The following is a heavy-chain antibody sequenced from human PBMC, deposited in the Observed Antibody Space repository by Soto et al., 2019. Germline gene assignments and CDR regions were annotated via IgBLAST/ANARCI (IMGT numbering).Heavy chain of an antibody. J-gene: IGHJ4*02. V-gene: IGHV1-69*02. D-gene: IGHD5-18*01. Sequence: QVQLEQSGAEVKKPGSSVKVSCKASGGTFSSYTISWVRQAPGQGLEWMGRIIPILGIANYAQKFQGRVTITADKSTSTAYMELSSLRSEDTAVYYCARGRYVDTAMVDYWGQGTLVTVSS. CDR2: IIPILGIA. CDR1: GGTFSSYT. CDR3: ARGRYVDTAMVDY.